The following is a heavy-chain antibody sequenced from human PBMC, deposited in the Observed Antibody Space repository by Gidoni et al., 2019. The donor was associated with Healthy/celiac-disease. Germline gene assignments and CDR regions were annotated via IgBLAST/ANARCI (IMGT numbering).Heavy chain of an antibody. CDR2: ISYDGSNK. J-gene: IGHJ4*02. Sequence: QVQLVESGGGVVQPGRSLRLSCAASGFTFSSYGMHWVRQAPGKGLEWVAVISYDGSNKYYADSVKGRFTISRDNSKNTLYLQMNSLRAEDTAVYYCAKDGYYYDSSGYHDYWGQGTLVTVSS. V-gene: IGHV3-30*18. D-gene: IGHD3-22*01. CDR1: GFTFSSYG. CDR3: AKDGYYYDSSGYHDY.